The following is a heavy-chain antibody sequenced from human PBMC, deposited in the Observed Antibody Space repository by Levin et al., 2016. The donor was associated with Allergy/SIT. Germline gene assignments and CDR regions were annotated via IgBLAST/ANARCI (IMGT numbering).Heavy chain of an antibody. J-gene: IGHJ4*02. CDR1: GGSISSYY. CDR2: INHSGST. Sequence: SETLSLTCTVSGGSISSYYWSWIRQPPGKGLEWIGEINHSGSTNYNPSLKSRVTISVDTSKNQFSLKLSSVTAADTAVYYCARVQSVGATTLDYWGQGTLVTVSS. D-gene: IGHD1-26*01. V-gene: IGHV4-34*01. CDR3: ARVQSVGATTLDY.